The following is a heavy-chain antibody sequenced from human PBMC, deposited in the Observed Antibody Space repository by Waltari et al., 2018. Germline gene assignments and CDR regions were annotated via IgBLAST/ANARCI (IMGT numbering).Heavy chain of an antibody. J-gene: IGHJ3*02. V-gene: IGHV4-59*08. CDR1: GGSISSYY. D-gene: IGHD3-3*01. Sequence: QVQLQESGPGLVKPSETLSLTCTVSGGSISSYYWSWIRQPPGKGLEWIGYIYYSGSTNSNPPPKSRVTISVDTSKNQFSLKLSSVTAADTAVYYCARHPYYDFWSGYSGGGGFDIWGQGTMVTVSS. CDR3: ARHPYYDFWSGYSGGGGFDI. CDR2: IYYSGST.